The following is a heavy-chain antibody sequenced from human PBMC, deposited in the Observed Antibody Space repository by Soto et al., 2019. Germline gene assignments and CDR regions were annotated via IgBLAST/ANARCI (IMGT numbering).Heavy chain of an antibody. V-gene: IGHV3-30*03. CDR2: ISYDGSNT. CDR3: ARQQLAEYFFDY. Sequence: QVQLVDSGGGVVQPGRSPRLSCAASGFTFSNYAMHWVRQAPGKGLEWVALISYDGSNTYYTDSVKGRFTISRDNSKNTLFLQMNSLRAEDTAVYFCARQQLAEYFFDYWAQGTLVTVSS. D-gene: IGHD6-6*01. J-gene: IGHJ4*02. CDR1: GFTFSNYA.